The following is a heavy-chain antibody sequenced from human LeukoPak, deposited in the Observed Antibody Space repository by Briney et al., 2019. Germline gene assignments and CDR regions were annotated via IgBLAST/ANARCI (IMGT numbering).Heavy chain of an antibody. CDR3: ARGGGSGYYYPPFY. CDR2: ITGGGSST. Sequence: GGSLRLSCAASGFTFSSYAMSWVRQAPGQGLEWVSAITGGGSSTYYADSVKGRFTISRDNAKNSLYLQMNSLRAEDTALYYCARGGGSGYYYPPFYWGQGTLVTVSS. D-gene: IGHD3-22*01. CDR1: GFTFSSYA. V-gene: IGHV3-23*01. J-gene: IGHJ4*02.